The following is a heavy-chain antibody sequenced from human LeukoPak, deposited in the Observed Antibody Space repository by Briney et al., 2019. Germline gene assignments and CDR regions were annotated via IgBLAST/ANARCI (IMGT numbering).Heavy chain of an antibody. J-gene: IGHJ5*02. V-gene: IGHV1-46*01. D-gene: IGHD5-18*01. Sequence: ASVKVSCKASGYTFTRYYMHWVRQAPGQGLEWMGIINPSGGSTSYAQKFQGRVTMTRDTSTSTVYMELSSLRSEDTAVYYCARVGLRGYSTINWFDPWGQGTLVTVSS. CDR1: GYTFTRYY. CDR3: ARVGLRGYSTINWFDP. CDR2: INPSGGST.